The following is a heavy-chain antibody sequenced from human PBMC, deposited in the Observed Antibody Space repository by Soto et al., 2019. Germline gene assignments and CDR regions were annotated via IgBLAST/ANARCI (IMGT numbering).Heavy chain of an antibody. D-gene: IGHD1-20*01. V-gene: IGHV1-69*13. CDR2: IIPIFGTA. CDR1: GGTFSSYA. CDR3: ARGIRRKDHYYYYGMGV. Sequence: SVKVSCKASGGTFSSYAISWVRQAPGQGLEWMGGIIPIFGTANYAQKFQGRVTITADESTSTAYMELSSLRSEDTAVYYCARGIRRKDHYYYYGMGVWGQGTTVTVSS. J-gene: IGHJ6*02.